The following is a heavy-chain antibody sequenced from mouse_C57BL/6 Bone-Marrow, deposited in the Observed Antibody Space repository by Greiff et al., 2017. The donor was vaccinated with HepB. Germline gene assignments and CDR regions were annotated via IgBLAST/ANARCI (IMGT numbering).Heavy chain of an antibody. CDR3: TTGYDYDEGYFDV. V-gene: IGHV1-82*01. D-gene: IGHD2-4*01. CDR1: GYAFSSSW. CDR2: IYPGDGDT. J-gene: IGHJ1*03. Sequence: QVQLKESGPELVKPGASVKISCKASGYAFSSSWMNWVKQRPGKGLEWIGRIYPGDGDTNYNGKFKGKATLTADKSSSTAYMQLSSLTSEDSAVYYCTTGYDYDEGYFDVWGTGTTVTVSS.